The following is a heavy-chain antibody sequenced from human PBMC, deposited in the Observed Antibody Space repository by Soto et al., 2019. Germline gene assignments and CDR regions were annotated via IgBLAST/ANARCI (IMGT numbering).Heavy chain of an antibody. Sequence: SQTLSLTCAISGDSFSSNSAAWNWIRQCPSRGLEWLGRTYYRSKWYNDYAVSVKSRITINPDTSKNQFSLQLNSVTPEDTAVYYCARESPLRRSYYYYYYMDVWAKGTTVTVSS. V-gene: IGHV6-1*01. D-gene: IGHD4-17*01. CDR2: TYYRSKWYN. CDR3: ARESPLRRSYYYYYYMDV. CDR1: GDSFSSNSAA. J-gene: IGHJ6*03.